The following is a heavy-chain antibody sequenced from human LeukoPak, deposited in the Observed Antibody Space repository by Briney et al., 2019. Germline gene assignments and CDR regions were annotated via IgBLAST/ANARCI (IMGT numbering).Heavy chain of an antibody. CDR2: INHSGST. CDR1: GGSFSGYY. J-gene: IGHJ6*03. V-gene: IGHV4-34*01. D-gene: IGHD3-3*01. CDR3: ARGRSYYAFWSGPLSSGYMDV. Sequence: SETLSLTCAVYGGSFSGYYWSWISQPPGKGLEWIGEINHSGSTNYNPSLKSRVTISVDTSKNQFSLKLSSVTAADTAVYYCARGRSYYAFWSGPLSSGYMDVWGKGTTVTVSS.